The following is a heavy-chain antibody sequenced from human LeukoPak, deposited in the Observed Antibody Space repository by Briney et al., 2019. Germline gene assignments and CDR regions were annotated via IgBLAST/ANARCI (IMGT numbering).Heavy chain of an antibody. J-gene: IGHJ4*02. D-gene: IGHD6-13*01. CDR1: GYTFTSYG. CDR3: VRTDSSSWYSSFDY. V-gene: IGHV1-18*01. CDR2: ISAYNGNT. Sequence: EASVKVSCKASGYTFTSYGISWVRQAPGQGLEWMGWISAYNGNTNYAQKLQGRVTMTTDTSTSTAYMELRSLRSDDTAVYYRVRTDSSSWYSSFDYWGQGTLVTVSS.